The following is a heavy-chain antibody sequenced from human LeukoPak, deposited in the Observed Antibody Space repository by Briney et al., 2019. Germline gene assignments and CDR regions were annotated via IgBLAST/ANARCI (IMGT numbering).Heavy chain of an antibody. CDR1: VLTFTSYS. V-gene: IGHV3-23*01. J-gene: IGHJ4*02. D-gene: IGHD1-26*01. Sequence: AGGSLRLSCAAAVLTFTSYSVNWVRQAPGKGLEWVSTISGGGGSTYYADSVKGRFTIPRDNSKNTLYLQVNSLRAEDTAVYYCAKGGKWDVTPFDYWGQGTLVTVSS. CDR3: AKGGKWDVTPFDY. CDR2: ISGGGGST.